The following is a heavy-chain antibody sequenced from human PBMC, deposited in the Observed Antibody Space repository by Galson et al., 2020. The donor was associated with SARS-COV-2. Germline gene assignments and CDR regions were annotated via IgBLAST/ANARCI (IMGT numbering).Heavy chain of an antibody. CDR2: INHSGST. Sequence: SETLSLTCAVSGGSFSGYYWSWIRQPPGKGLEWIGEINHSGSTNYNPSPKSRVTITVDTSKNQFSLKLIPVTAADTAVYYCAREQRGGVQLWLLGMDVWGQGTTVTVSS. CDR3: AREQRGGVQLWLLGMDV. J-gene: IGHJ6*02. D-gene: IGHD5-18*01. CDR1: GGSFSGYY. V-gene: IGHV4-34*01.